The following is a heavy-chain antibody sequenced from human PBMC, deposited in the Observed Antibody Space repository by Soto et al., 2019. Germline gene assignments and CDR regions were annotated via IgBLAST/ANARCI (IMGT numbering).Heavy chain of an antibody. Sequence: GASVKVSCKASGYTFTNYAIHWVRQAPGQRLEWMGWINAGNGNTKYSQKFQGRVTITRDTSASTAYMELSSLRYEDTAVYYCATGPLLWGDVWGQGTTVTVSS. CDR2: INAGNGNT. CDR1: GYTFTNYA. CDR3: ATGPLLWGDV. D-gene: IGHD3-10*01. V-gene: IGHV1-3*01. J-gene: IGHJ6*02.